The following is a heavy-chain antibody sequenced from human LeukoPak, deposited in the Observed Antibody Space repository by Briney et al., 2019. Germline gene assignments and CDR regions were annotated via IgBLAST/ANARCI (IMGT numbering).Heavy chain of an antibody. CDR2: IDKKDNLYAT. J-gene: IGHJ5*02. CDR1: GFTFSGSA. Sequence: GGSLRLSCTASGFTFSGSAVHWVRQSSGKGLEWVGHIDKKDNLYATAYAESVKGRFTISRDDSKDTAFLHMDSLKTEDTALYYCTRDRGTYNWFDPWGQGTLVTVSS. V-gene: IGHV3-73*01. D-gene: IGHD2-15*01. CDR3: TRDRGTYNWFDP.